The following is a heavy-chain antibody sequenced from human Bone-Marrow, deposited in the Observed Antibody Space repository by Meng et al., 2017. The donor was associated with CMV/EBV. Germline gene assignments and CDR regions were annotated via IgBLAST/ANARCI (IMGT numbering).Heavy chain of an antibody. D-gene: IGHD1-14*01. CDR1: GGTFSSYT. CDR3: ARGGLDRKAQ. V-gene: IGHV1-69*02. CDR2: IIPNLGIA. J-gene: IGHJ4*02. Sequence: SVKVSCKASGGTFSSYTISWVRQAPGQGLEWMGRIIPNLGIANYAQKFQGRVTITADKSTSTAYMELSSLRSEDTAVYYCARGGLDRKAQWGQGTLVTVSS.